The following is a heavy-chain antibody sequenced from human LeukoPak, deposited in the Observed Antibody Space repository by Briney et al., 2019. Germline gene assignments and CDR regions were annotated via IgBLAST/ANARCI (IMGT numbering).Heavy chain of an antibody. CDR1: GGSIYSTTFY. V-gene: IGHV4-39*01. J-gene: IGHJ4*02. Sequence: SETLSLTCTVSGGSIYSTTFYWGWIRQPPGKGLEWIGSMYYDGSAYHNPSLKSRVTISVDTSNNQFSLKLTSVTAADTAVYFCARRSDSGSDDGEDYFDYWGQGTLVTVSS. CDR3: ARRSDSGSDDGEDYFDY. CDR2: MYYDGSA. D-gene: IGHD1-26*01.